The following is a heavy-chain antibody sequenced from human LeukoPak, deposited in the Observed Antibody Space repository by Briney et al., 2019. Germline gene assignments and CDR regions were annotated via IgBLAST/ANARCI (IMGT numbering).Heavy chain of an antibody. Sequence: GGSLRLSCAASGFTFSSYGMHWVRQAPGKGLEWVAVISYDGSNKYYADSVKGRFTISRDNSKNTLYLQMNSLRAEDTAVYYCAKGEDTADAFDIWGQGTMVTVSS. V-gene: IGHV3-30*18. CDR1: GFTFSSYG. CDR3: AKGEDTADAFDI. D-gene: IGHD5-18*01. J-gene: IGHJ3*02. CDR2: ISYDGSNK.